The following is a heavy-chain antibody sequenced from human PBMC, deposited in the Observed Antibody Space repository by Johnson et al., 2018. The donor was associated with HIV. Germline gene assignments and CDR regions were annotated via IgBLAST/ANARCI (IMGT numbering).Heavy chain of an antibody. D-gene: IGHD3-22*01. CDR1: GFTFDDYA. CDR2: ISGDAGST. V-gene: IGHV3-23*04. Sequence: VQLVESGGGVARPGGSLRLSCAASGFTFDDYAMHWVRQAPGKGLEWVSTISGDAGSTYYADYVRGRFTLSRDNSKNTLFLQMNSLRAEDTAVYYCVRRFYDSSAFDIWGQGTLVTVSS. CDR3: VRRFYDSSAFDI. J-gene: IGHJ3*02.